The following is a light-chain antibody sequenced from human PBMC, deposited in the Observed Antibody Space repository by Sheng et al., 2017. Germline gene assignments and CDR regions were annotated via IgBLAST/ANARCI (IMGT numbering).Light chain of an antibody. CDR1: SGSVSTSYY. CDR3: VLYMGSGTWV. V-gene: IGLV8-61*01. CDR2: STN. J-gene: IGLJ3*02. Sequence: QTVVTQEPSFSVSPGGTLTLTCGLSSGSVSTSYYPSWYQQTPGQAPRTLIYSTNTRSSGVPDRFSGSILGNKAALIITGAQADDESDYYCVLYMGSGTWVFGGGTKLTVL.